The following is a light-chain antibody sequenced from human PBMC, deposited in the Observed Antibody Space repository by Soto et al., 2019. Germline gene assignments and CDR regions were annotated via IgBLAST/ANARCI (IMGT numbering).Light chain of an antibody. CDR1: QSISSN. CDR2: GAS. J-gene: IGKJ3*01. CDR3: QHYNNWPFT. V-gene: IGKV3D-15*01. Sequence: EIVLKDSPGTLSLSPGERATLSCRASQSISSNYLAWDQQKPGQAPMLLIYGASSRATGIPDRFSGSGSGTQFTLTISSLQSEDFAVYYCQHYNNWPFTFGPGTKVDFK.